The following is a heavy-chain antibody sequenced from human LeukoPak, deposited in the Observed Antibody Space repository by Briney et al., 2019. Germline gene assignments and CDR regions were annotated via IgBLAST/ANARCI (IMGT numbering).Heavy chain of an antibody. CDR1: GGSISSSSYY. J-gene: IGHJ6*02. CDR2: IYYSGST. Sequence: SETLSLTCTVSGGSISSSSYYWGWIRQPPGKGLEWIGSIYYSGSTYYNPSLKSRVTISVDTSKNQFSLKLSSVTAADTAVYYCARDDDKQWLVPYYGMDVWGQGTTVTVSS. D-gene: IGHD6-19*01. CDR3: ARDDDKQWLVPYYGMDV. V-gene: IGHV4-39*02.